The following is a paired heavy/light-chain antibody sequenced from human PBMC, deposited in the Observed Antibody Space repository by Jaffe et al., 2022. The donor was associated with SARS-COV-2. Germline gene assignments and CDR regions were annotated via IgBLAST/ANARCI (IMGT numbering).Heavy chain of an antibody. CDR3: AREAYGSGWYSGWFDP. CDR1: GGSIRSGSYY. CDR2: IYTGGST. Sequence: QVQLQESGPGLVKPSQTLSLTCTVSGGSIRSGSYYWTWIRQPAGKGLEWIGRIYTGGSTDYNPSLKSRVTISADTSKNQFSLKLSSVTAADTAVYYCAREAYGSGWYSGWFDPWGQGTLVTVSS. D-gene: IGHD6-19*01. V-gene: IGHV4-61*02. J-gene: IGHJ5*02.
Light chain of an antibody. CDR2: AAS. J-gene: IGKJ2*01. Sequence: DIQMTQSPSSLSASVGDRVTITCRASQTISSYLNWYQQKPEKAPKVLIYAASSLQSGVPSRFSGSGSGTDFTLTISSLQPEDFATYYCHQSYSTPYTFGQGTKLEIK. CDR3: HQSYSTPYT. CDR1: QTISSY. V-gene: IGKV1-39*01.